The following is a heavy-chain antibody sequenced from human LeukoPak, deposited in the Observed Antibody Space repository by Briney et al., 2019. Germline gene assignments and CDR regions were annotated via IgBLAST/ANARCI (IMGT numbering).Heavy chain of an antibody. V-gene: IGHV3-30-3*01. CDR2: ISYDGSNK. D-gene: IGHD1-14*01. J-gene: IGHJ3*02. CDR3: ARRREPEI. CDR1: GFTFSSYA. Sequence: PGGSLRLSCAASGFTFSSYAMHWVRQAPGKGLEWVAVISYDGSNKYYADSVKGRFTISRDNSKNTLYLQMDSLRAEDTAVYYCARRREPEIWGQGTMVTVSS.